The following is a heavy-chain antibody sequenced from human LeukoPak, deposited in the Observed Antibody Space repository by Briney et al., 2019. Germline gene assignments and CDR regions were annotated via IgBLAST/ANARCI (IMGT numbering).Heavy chain of an antibody. J-gene: IGHJ4*02. Sequence: PGGSLRLSCAASGFPFSRYWLSWVRQAPGKGLEWVANIKQDGSEKYYVDSVKGRFTISRDNAKNSLYLQMNSLRAEDTAVYYCARCSGGSTYHSDDYWGQGTLVTVSS. D-gene: IGHD2-15*01. CDR3: ARCSGGSTYHSDDY. V-gene: IGHV3-7*02. CDR1: GFPFSRYW. CDR2: IKQDGSEK.